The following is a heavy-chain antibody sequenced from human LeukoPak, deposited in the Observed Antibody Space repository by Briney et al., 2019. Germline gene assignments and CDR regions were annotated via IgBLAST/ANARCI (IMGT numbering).Heavy chain of an antibody. D-gene: IGHD4-23*01. V-gene: IGHV1-69*05. J-gene: IGHJ4*02. CDR2: IIPIFGTA. CDR3: ARAILNYGGTGESFDY. CDR1: GGTFSSYA. Sequence: ASVKVSCKASGGTFSSYAISWVRQAPGQGLEWMGGIIPIFGTANYAQKFQGRVTITTDESTSTAYMELSSLRFEDTAVYYCARAILNYGGTGESFDYWGQGTLVTVSS.